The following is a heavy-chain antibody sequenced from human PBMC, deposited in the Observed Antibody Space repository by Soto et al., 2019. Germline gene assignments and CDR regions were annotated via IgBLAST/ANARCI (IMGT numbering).Heavy chain of an antibody. J-gene: IGHJ4*02. CDR1: GGSISSNYFF. CDR3: ARHGHWAPLDD. V-gene: IGHV4-39*01. CDR2: IYYRRNT. Sequence: QLQLQESGPGLVKPSETLSLTCTVSGGSISSNYFFWAWIRQSPGNGLEWIGTIYYRRNTYYNSSLRSRVTLSVDTSKNQFSLRLSSVTAADTAVYYCARHGHWAPLDDWGQGTLVTVSS. D-gene: IGHD3-16*01.